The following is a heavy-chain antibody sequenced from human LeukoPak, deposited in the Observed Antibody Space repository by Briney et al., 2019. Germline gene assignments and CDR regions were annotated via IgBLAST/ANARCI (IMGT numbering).Heavy chain of an antibody. D-gene: IGHD2-2*01. J-gene: IGHJ5*02. CDR2: INPSGGST. Sequence: AASVTVSCKASGYTFTSYYMHWVRQAPGQGLEWMGIINPSGGSTSYAQKFQGRVTMTRDMSTSTVYMELSSLRSEDTAVYYCAREIGYCSSTSCPMGYNWFDPWGQGTLVTVSS. CDR1: GYTFTSYY. V-gene: IGHV1-46*01. CDR3: AREIGYCSSTSCPMGYNWFDP.